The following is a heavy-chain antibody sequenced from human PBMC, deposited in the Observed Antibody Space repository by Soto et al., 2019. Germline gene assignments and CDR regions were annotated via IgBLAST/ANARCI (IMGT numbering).Heavy chain of an antibody. V-gene: IGHV4-4*02. J-gene: IGHJ4*02. CDR1: GGSFTSNNW. D-gene: IGHD1-7*01. CDR2: IYRTGST. Sequence: PSETLSLTCAVSGGSFTSNNWWTWVRQPPGQGLEWIGEIYRTGSTNYNPSLKSRVTISLDKSENQFSLKVTSLTAANTAVYYCASRDPGTSVDYWGQGTLVTVSS. CDR3: ASRDPGTSVDY.